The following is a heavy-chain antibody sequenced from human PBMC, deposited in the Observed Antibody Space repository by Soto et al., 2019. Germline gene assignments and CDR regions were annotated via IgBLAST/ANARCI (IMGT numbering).Heavy chain of an antibody. CDR2: ISAYNGNT. Sequence: QVQLVQSGAEVKKPGASVKVSCKASGYTFTSYGISWVRQAPGQGLEWMGWISAYNGNTNYAQKLQGRVTMTTDTSTSTAYMELRSLRSDDTAVYYCARGGYYYDSSGSPDYYYYGMDVWGQGTTVTVSS. CDR1: GYTFTSYG. V-gene: IGHV1-18*01. CDR3: ARGGYYYDSSGSPDYYYYGMDV. J-gene: IGHJ6*02. D-gene: IGHD3-22*01.